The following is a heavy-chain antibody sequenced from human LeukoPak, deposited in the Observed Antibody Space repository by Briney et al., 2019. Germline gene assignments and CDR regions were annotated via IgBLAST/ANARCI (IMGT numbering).Heavy chain of an antibody. V-gene: IGHV3-23*01. J-gene: IGHJ4*02. CDR1: GFTFSSYA. Sequence: GGSLRLSCAASGFTFSSYAMSWVRQAPGKGLEWVSAISGSGGNTYYADSVKGRFTISRDNPKNTLYLQMNSLRAEDTAVYYCAKDWGITMVRGVIFDYWGQGTLVTVSS. CDR3: AKDWGITMVRGVIFDY. CDR2: ISGSGGNT. D-gene: IGHD3-10*01.